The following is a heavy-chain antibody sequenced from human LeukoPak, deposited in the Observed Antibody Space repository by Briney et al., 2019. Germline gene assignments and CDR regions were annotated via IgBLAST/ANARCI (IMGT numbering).Heavy chain of an antibody. J-gene: IGHJ4*02. D-gene: IGHD6-13*01. CDR3: AYSSSWYDLNDY. CDR1: GFTFSSYS. CDR2: ISSSSSYI. V-gene: IGHV3-21*01. Sequence: GGSLRLSCAASGFTFSSYSMNWVRQAPGKGLEWVSSISSSSSYIYYADSVKGRFTISRDNAKNSLYLQMNSLRAEDTAVYYCAYSSSWYDLNDYWGQGTLVTVSS.